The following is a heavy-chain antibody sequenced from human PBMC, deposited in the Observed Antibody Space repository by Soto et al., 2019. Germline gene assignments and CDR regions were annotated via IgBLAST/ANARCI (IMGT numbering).Heavy chain of an antibody. V-gene: IGHV1-18*01. D-gene: IGHD3-3*01. CDR3: GREGLGFYPSDGADY. CDR1: GYTFTSYG. CDR2: ISAYNGNT. J-gene: IGHJ4*02. Sequence: QVQLVQSGAEVKKPGASVKVSCKASGYTFTSYGISWVRQAPGQGLEWMGWISAYNGNTNYAQKLQGRVTMTTDTSKSTGYIELRRLRSDDTGVDFWGREGLGFYPSDGADYWGQGTLVTVSS.